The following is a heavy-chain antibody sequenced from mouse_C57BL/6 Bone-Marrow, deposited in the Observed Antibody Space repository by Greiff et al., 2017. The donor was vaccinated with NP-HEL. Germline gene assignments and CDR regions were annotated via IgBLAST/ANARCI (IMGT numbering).Heavy chain of an antibody. D-gene: IGHD1-1*01. V-gene: IGHV1-64*01. CDR3: ARCYYYGSSYWYFDV. Sequence: VQLQQSGAELVKPGASVKLSCKASGYTFTSYWMHWVKQRPGQGLEWIGMIHPNSGSTNYNEKFKSKATLTVDKSSSTAYMQLSSLTSEDSAVYYCARCYYYGSSYWYFDVWGTGTTVTVSS. CDR2: IHPNSGST. J-gene: IGHJ1*03. CDR1: GYTFTSYW.